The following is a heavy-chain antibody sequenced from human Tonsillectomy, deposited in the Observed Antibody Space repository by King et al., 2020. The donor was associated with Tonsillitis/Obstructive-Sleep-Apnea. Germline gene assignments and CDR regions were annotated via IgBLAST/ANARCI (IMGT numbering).Heavy chain of an antibody. D-gene: IGHD3-16*01. Sequence: VQLVESGGGLIQPGGSLRLSCVGSGLTLSDNYMSWVRQAPGKGLEWVSLLYSDASTYYTDSVKGRFTISRDKSTDTLYLQMNNLRGEDTAVYYCARVADAWDGIYYFYMDVWGKGTTVTVSS. J-gene: IGHJ6*03. CDR3: ARVADAWDGIYYFYMDV. V-gene: IGHV3-53*01. CDR1: GLTLSDNY. CDR2: LYSDAST.